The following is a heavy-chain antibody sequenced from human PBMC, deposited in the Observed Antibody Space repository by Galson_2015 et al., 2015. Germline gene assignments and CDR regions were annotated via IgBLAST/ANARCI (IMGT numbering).Heavy chain of an antibody. CDR1: GGSISSSNW. CDR2: IYHSGST. D-gene: IGHD1-26*01. V-gene: IGHV4-4*02. J-gene: IGHJ4*02. Sequence: ETLSLTCAVSGGSISSSNWWSWVRQPPGKGLEWIGEIYHSGSTNYNPSLKSRVTISVDKSKNQFSLKLSSVTAADTAVYYCATGRGSYYGGNVLYDFDYWGQGTLVTVSS. CDR3: ATGRGSYYGGNVLYDFDY.